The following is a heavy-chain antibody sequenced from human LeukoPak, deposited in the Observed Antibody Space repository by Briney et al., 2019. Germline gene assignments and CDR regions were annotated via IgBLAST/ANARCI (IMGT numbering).Heavy chain of an antibody. CDR2: IQYDGSKK. V-gene: IGHV3-30*02. CDR1: GFTFSSNG. CDR3: ARLKQQLVRLLSRDTTYYYYYYMDV. D-gene: IGHD6-13*01. J-gene: IGHJ6*03. Sequence: GGSLRLSCVASGFTFSSNGMHWVRQAPGKGLEWVTFIQYDGSKKYYADSVKGRFTISRDNAKNSLYLQMNSLRAEDTAVYYCARLKQQLVRLLSRDTTYYYYYYMDVWGKGTTVTASS.